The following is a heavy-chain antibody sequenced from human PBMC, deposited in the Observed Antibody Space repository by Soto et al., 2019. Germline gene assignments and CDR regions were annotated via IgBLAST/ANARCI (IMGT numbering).Heavy chain of an antibody. Sequence: SETLSLTCSVSGGSISSFTYYWGWIRQPPGKGLEWIGTVYYNENTYYNPSLKGRVTITVDTAKNQFSLNLRSVTAADTAMYFCARRERYYGSPGWFDPWGPGTLVTVSS. D-gene: IGHD3-10*01. J-gene: IGHJ5*02. V-gene: IGHV4-39*01. CDR2: VYYNENT. CDR3: ARRERYYGSPGWFDP. CDR1: GGSISSFTYY.